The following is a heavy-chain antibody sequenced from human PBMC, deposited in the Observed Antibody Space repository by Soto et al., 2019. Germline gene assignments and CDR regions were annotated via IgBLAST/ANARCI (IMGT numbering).Heavy chain of an antibody. CDR3: ARDFYNDYGDYLPFDY. D-gene: IGHD4-17*01. CDR2: IWYDGSNK. Sequence: GGSLRLSCAASGFTFSSYGMHWVRQAPGKGLEWVAVIWYDGSNKYYADSVKGRFTISRDNSKNTLYLQMNSLRAEDTAVYYCARDFYNDYGDYLPFDYRAQRTQVTVSS. CDR1: GFTFSSYG. J-gene: IGHJ4*02. V-gene: IGHV3-33*01.